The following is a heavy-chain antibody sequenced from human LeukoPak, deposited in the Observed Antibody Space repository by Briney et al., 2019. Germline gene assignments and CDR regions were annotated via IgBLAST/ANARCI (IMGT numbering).Heavy chain of an antibody. V-gene: IGHV3-30*02. CDR1: GFTFSSYG. CDR3: ATDRSSIAARPH. Sequence: PGGSLRLSCVASGFTFSSYGMHWVRQAPGKGLEWVAFIGFDGNKKFYADSVKGRFTISRDNSKNTLYLQMNSLRAEDTAVYYCATDRSSIAARPHWGQGTLVTVSS. CDR2: IGFDGNKK. J-gene: IGHJ4*02. D-gene: IGHD6-6*01.